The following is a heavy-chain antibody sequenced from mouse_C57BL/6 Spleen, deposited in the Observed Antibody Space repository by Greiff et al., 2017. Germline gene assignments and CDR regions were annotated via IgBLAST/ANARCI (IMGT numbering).Heavy chain of an antibody. CDR2: IRNKANGYTT. D-gene: IGHD2-4*01. CDR1: GFTFTDYY. V-gene: IGHV7-3*01. J-gene: IGHJ3*01. CDR3: ASSRYDYAFAY. Sequence: EVQLVESGGGLVQPGGSLSLSCAASGFTFTDYYMSWVRQPPGKALEWLGFIRNKANGYTTEYSASVKGRFTISRDNSQSILYLQMNALRAEDSATYYCASSRYDYAFAYWGQGTLVTVSA.